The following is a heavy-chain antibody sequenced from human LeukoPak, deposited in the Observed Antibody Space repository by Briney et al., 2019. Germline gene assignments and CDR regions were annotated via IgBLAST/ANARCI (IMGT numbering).Heavy chain of an antibody. CDR2: ISWNSGSI. Sequence: PGRSLRLSCAASGITFDDYAMHWVRQAPGKGLEWVSGISWNSGSIGYADSVKGRFTISRDNAKNSLYLQMNSLRAEDTALYYCAKVKRWLQLVGAFDIWGQGTMVTVSS. D-gene: IGHD5-24*01. CDR1: GITFDDYA. V-gene: IGHV3-9*01. CDR3: AKVKRWLQLVGAFDI. J-gene: IGHJ3*02.